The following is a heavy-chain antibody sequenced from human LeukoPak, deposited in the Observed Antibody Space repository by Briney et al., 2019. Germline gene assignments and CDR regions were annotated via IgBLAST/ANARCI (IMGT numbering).Heavy chain of an antibody. CDR2: IYYSGST. CDR3: ASVQQQPVLRGGDWFDP. J-gene: IGHJ5*02. D-gene: IGHD6-13*01. Sequence: SQTLSLTCTVSGGSISSGDYYWSWIRQPPGKGLEWIGYIYYSGSTYYNPSLKSRVTISVDTSKNQFSLKLSSVTAADTAVYYCASVQQQPVLRGGDWFDPWGQGTLVTVSS. CDR1: GGSISSGDYY. V-gene: IGHV4-30-4*01.